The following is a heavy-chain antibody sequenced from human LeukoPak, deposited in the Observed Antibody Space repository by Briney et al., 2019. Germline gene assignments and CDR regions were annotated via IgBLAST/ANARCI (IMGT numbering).Heavy chain of an antibody. V-gene: IGHV1-2*02. D-gene: IGHD3-9*01. CDR1: GYTFTGYY. J-gene: IGHJ5*02. Sequence: GASVKVSCKASGYTFTGYYMHWVRQAPGQGLEWMGWINPNSGGTNYAQKFQGRVTMTRDTSISTAYMEVSRLRSDDTAVYYCAREEGGPLLRCFDWFGGPRWFDPWGQGTLVTVSS. CDR2: INPNSGGT. CDR3: AREEGGPLLRCFDWFGGPRWFDP.